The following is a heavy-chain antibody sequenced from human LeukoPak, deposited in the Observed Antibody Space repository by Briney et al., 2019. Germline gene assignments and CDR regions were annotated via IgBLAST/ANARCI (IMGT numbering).Heavy chain of an antibody. D-gene: IGHD2-8*02. Sequence: GGSLRLSCAASGFTFRDYGMHWVRQAPGKGLEWVALMSFDGSDKYFADSVKGRFTISRDNSKKTLYLHMSDLRAEDTALYYCAKDLAGGNVPDSWGQGALVTVYS. CDR3: AKDLAGGNVPDS. CDR2: MSFDGSDK. CDR1: GFTFRDYG. V-gene: IGHV3-30*18. J-gene: IGHJ4*02.